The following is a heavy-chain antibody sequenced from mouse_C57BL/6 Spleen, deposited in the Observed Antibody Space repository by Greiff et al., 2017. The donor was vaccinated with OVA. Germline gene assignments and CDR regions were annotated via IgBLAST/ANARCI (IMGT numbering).Heavy chain of an antibody. CDR1: GYSITSGYD. CDR3: ARDSWDGYYFDY. Sequence: DVKLQESGPGMVKPSQSLSLTCTVTGYSITSGYDWHWIRHFPGNKLEWMGYISYSGSTNYNPSLKSRISITHDTSKNHFFLKLNSVTTEDTATYYCARDSWDGYYFDYWGQGTTLTVSS. D-gene: IGHD4-1*01. V-gene: IGHV3-1*01. CDR2: ISYSGST. J-gene: IGHJ2*01.